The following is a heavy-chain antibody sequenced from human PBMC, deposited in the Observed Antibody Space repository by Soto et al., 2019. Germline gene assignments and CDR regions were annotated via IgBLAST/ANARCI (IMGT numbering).Heavy chain of an antibody. D-gene: IGHD2-2*01. CDR3: ESASCSSTSCPSPGNFDY. CDR1: GYTFTGYY. J-gene: IGHJ4*02. V-gene: IGHV1-2*04. Sequence: GASVKVSCKASGYTFTGYYMHWVRQAPGQGLEWMGWINPNSGGTNYAQKFQGWVTMTRDTSISTAYMEQSRLRSDDTAVYYCESASCSSTSCPSPGNFDYWGQGTLVTVSS. CDR2: INPNSGGT.